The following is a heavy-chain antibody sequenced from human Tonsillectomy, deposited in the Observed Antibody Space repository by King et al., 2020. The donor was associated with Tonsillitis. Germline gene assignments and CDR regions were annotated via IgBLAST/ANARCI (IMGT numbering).Heavy chain of an antibody. V-gene: IGHV1-8*01. Sequence: QLVQSGAEVKKPGASVKVSCEASGYTFTSYDINWVRQATGQGLEWMGSMNPNSGNTAYAQKFQGRVTMTRNTSISTAYMELSSLRSEDTAVYYCARGVDSSGWLDSYYCGMDVWGQGTTVTVSS. CDR3: ARGVDSSGWLDSYYCGMDV. D-gene: IGHD6-19*01. J-gene: IGHJ6*02. CDR1: GYTFTSYD. CDR2: MNPNSGNT.